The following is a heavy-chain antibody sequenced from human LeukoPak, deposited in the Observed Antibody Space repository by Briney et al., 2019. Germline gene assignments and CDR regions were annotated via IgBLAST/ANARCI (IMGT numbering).Heavy chain of an antibody. V-gene: IGHV4-30-4*01. CDR2: IHHSGRS. CDR3: ARDSYDFLTGYTSD. J-gene: IGHJ4*02. Sequence: SQTLSLTCAVSGASISTDDYYWSWIRQPPGKCLEWIGYIHHSGRSYYNPSIKSRVAMSVDTSKNQFSLKLISVTAADTAVYYCARDSYDFLTGYTSDWGRGTLVT. D-gene: IGHD3-9*01. CDR1: GASISTDDYY.